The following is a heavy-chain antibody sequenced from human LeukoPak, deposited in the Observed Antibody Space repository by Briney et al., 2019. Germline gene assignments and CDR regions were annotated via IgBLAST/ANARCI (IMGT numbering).Heavy chain of an antibody. D-gene: IGHD3-10*01. CDR3: ARDTLYGNYIDY. CDR1: GFTFSSYA. CDR2: ISYDGSNK. Sequence: GGSLRLSCAASGFTFSSYAMHWVRQAPGKRLEWVAVISYDGSNKYYADSVKGRFTISRDNSKNTLYLQMSSLRAEDTAVYYCARDTLYGNYIDYWGQGTLVTVSS. J-gene: IGHJ4*02. V-gene: IGHV3-30-3*01.